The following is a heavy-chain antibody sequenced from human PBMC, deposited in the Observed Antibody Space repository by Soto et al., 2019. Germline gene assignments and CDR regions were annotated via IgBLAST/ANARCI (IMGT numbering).Heavy chain of an antibody. D-gene: IGHD3-22*01. Sequence: GGSLRLSCAASGFIFSGSAMHWVRQASGKGLEWVGRIRSKPNNYATAYAASVKGRFTISRDDSKNTAYLQMNSLKTEDTAVYYCTRSLADSAYWLDYWGQGTLVTVSS. CDR2: IRSKPNNYAT. J-gene: IGHJ4*02. CDR3: TRSLADSAYWLDY. CDR1: GFIFSGSA. V-gene: IGHV3-73*01.